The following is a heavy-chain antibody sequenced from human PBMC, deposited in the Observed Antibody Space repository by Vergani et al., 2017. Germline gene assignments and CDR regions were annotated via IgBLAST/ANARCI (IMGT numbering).Heavy chain of an antibody. V-gene: IGHV4-61*02. Sequence: QVQLQESGPGLVKPSQTLSLTCTVSGGSISSGSYYWSWIRQPAGKGLEWIGRIYTSGSTNYNPSLKSRVTISVDTSRNQFSLKLSSVTAADTAVYYCARVWPEYSSSWYGVDSWGQGTLVTVSS. CDR3: ARVWPEYSSSWYGVDS. J-gene: IGHJ5*01. D-gene: IGHD6-13*01. CDR2: IYTSGST. CDR1: GGSISSGSYY.